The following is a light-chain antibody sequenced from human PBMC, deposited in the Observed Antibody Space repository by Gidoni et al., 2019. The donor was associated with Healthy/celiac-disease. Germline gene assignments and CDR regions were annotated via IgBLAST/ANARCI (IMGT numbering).Light chain of an antibody. J-gene: IGLJ1*01. CDR1: SSDVGSYYL. CDR2: EGS. Sequence: HSALTQPASVSWSPGQSLTIPCTGTSSDVGSYYLVSWYPQHPGKAPKLMIYEGSKRPSGVSNRFSGSKSGNTASLTISGLQAEDEADYYCCSYAGSSTFVYVFGTGTKVTVL. V-gene: IGLV2-23*03. CDR3: CSYAGSSTFVYV.